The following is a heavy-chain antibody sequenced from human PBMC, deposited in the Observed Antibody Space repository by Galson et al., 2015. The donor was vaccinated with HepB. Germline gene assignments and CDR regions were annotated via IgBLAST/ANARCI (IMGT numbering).Heavy chain of an antibody. J-gene: IGHJ4*02. Sequence: SVKVSCKASGYTFTSYGISWVRQAPGQGLEWMGWISAYNGNTNYAQKLQGRVTMTTDTSTSTAYMELRSLRSDDTAVYYCARASGEWELPPEFGYYWGQGTLVTVSS. V-gene: IGHV1-18*01. D-gene: IGHD1-26*01. CDR1: GYTFTSYG. CDR2: ISAYNGNT. CDR3: ARASGEWELPPEFGYY.